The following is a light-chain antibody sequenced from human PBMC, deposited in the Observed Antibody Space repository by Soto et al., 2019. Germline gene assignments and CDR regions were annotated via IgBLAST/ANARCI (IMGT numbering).Light chain of an antibody. Sequence: DLEMTQSPSSLSASVGDRVTIACRASQSIATYVNWYHQKPGEDHKLLIYGASRLQSGAPSRFIGSGSGTDFTLSIASLQPEDCETYACQQSLSTSYTFGPETKVDFK. CDR1: QSIATY. J-gene: IGKJ3*01. CDR2: GAS. V-gene: IGKV1-39*01. CDR3: QQSLSTSYT.